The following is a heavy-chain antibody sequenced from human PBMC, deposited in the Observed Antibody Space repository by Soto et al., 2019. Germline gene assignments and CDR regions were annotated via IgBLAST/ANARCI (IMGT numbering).Heavy chain of an antibody. CDR1: GDSVSSNSVA. J-gene: IGHJ4*02. CDR2: TYYRSKWYN. V-gene: IGHV6-1*01. CDR3: ARESGGQQLPYYFDS. D-gene: IGHD6-13*01. Sequence: PSQTLSLTFAISGDSVSSNSVAWNWIRQPPSRGLEWLGRTYYRSKWYNDYAVSVKSRITINPDTSKNQFSLQLNSVTPEDTAVYYCARESGGQQLPYYFDSGGQETLVTVSS.